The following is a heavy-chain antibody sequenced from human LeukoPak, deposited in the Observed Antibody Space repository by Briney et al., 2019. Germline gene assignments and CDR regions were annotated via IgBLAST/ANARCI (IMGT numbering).Heavy chain of an antibody. J-gene: IGHJ4*02. Sequence: GGSLRLSCAASGFTFSSYAMSWVRQAPGKGLEWVSAISGSGGSTYYADSVKGRFTISRDNSKNTLYLQMNSLRAEDTAVYYCAKDGFYNWNDRHPNRGDYWGQGTLVTVSS. CDR2: ISGSGGST. CDR1: GFTFSSYA. D-gene: IGHD1-20*01. CDR3: AKDGFYNWNDRHPNRGDY. V-gene: IGHV3-23*01.